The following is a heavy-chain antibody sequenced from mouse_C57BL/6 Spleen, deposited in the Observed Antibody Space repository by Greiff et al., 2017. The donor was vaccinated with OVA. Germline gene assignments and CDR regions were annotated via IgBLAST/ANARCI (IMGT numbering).Heavy chain of an antibody. CDR1: GYSFTGYY. CDR2: LNPSTGGT. V-gene: IGHV1-42*01. Sequence: EVQLQQSGPELVKPGASVKISCKASGYSFTGYYMNWVKQSPEKSLEWIGELNPSTGGTTYNQKFKAKATLTVDKSSSTAYMQLKSLTSEDSAVYYCARSHEGLRGYFDYWGQGTTLTGSS. J-gene: IGHJ2*01. CDR3: ARSHEGLRGYFDY. D-gene: IGHD2-4*01.